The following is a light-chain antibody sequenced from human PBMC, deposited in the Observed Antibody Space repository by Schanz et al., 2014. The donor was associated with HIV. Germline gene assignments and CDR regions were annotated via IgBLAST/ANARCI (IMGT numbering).Light chain of an antibody. V-gene: IGKV3-20*01. CDR3: QQYATSPWT. CDR1: QSVSSSY. J-gene: IGKJ1*01. CDR2: GAS. Sequence: EIVLTQSPGTLSLSPGERATLSCRASQSVSSSYLAWYQQKPGQAPRLLIYGASTRATSIPTRFSGSGSGTEFTLTISRLESEDFAVYYCQQYATSPWTFGQGTKVDVK.